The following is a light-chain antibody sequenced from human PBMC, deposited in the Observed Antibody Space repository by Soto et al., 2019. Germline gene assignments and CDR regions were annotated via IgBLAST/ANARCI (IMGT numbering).Light chain of an antibody. Sequence: DIVMTQSPDSLAVSLGERATINCKSSQSILYSSNNKNYLAWYQQKPGQPPKLLIYWASTRESGVPDRFSGSGSGTDFTIAISSLQAEDVAVYYCQQHYSAPFTFGGGTKMEIK. CDR1: QSILYSSNNKNY. J-gene: IGKJ4*01. CDR3: QQHYSAPFT. CDR2: WAS. V-gene: IGKV4-1*01.